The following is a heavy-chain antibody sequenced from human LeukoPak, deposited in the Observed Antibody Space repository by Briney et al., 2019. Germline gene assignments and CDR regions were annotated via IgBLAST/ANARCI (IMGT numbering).Heavy chain of an antibody. J-gene: IGHJ4*02. Sequence: GASVKVSCKASGYTFIGYYMHWVRQAPGQGLEWMGWINPNNGGTNYAQKFQGRVTMTLDTSISTAYMELSRLRSDDTAIYYCARVDGGEWYYFDYWGQGTLVTVSS. CDR1: GYTFIGYY. V-gene: IGHV1-2*02. D-gene: IGHD2-8*02. CDR3: ARVDGGEWYYFDY. CDR2: INPNNGGT.